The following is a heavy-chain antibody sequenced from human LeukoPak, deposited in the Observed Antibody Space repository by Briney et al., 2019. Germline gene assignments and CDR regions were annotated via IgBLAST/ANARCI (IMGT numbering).Heavy chain of an antibody. D-gene: IGHD2-2*01. Sequence: SETLSLTCTVSGYSISSGYYWGWIRQPPGKGLEWIGRIYHSGSTYYNPSLKSRVTISVDTSKNQFSLKLSSVTAADTAVYYCARDSKLYAAFDIWGQGTMVIVSS. CDR2: IYHSGST. V-gene: IGHV4-38-2*02. J-gene: IGHJ3*02. CDR3: ARDSKLYAAFDI. CDR1: GYSISSGYY.